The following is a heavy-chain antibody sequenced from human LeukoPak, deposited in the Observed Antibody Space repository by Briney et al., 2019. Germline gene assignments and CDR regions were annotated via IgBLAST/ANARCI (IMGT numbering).Heavy chain of an antibody. J-gene: IGHJ4*02. CDR3: ARRYGGFDY. Sequence: SETLSLTCAVYGGSFSGYYWSWIRQPPGKGLEWIGEINHSGSTNYNPSLKSRVTISVGTSKNQFSLKLSSVTAADTAVYYCARRYGGFDYWGQGTLVTVSS. D-gene: IGHD4/OR15-4a*01. V-gene: IGHV4-34*01. CDR2: INHSGST. CDR1: GGSFSGYY.